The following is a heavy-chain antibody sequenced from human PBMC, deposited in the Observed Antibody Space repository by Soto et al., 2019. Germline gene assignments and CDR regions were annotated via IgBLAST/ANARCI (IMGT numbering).Heavy chain of an antibody. V-gene: IGHV1-3*01. CDR1: GYTLINYS. CDR3: ARDAGVAARLNNWFDP. CDR2: INAANGNT. J-gene: IGHJ5*02. D-gene: IGHD6-6*01. Sequence: ASVKVSCKASGYTLINYSMHWVRQAPGQRLEWMGCINAANGNTKYSQNFQGRVTITRDTSANTAYMELSSLRSEDTAVYYCARDAGVAARLNNWFDPWGQGTLVTVSS.